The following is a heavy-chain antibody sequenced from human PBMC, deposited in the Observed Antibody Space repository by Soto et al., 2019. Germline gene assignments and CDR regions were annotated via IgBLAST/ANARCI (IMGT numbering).Heavy chain of an antibody. J-gene: IGHJ4*02. V-gene: IGHV5-51*01. D-gene: IGHD6-19*01. CDR1: GQSFANYW. Sequence: PGESLKISCQCSGQSFANYWIGWVRQMPGKGLEWMGVINTGDSDTIYSPSFQGLVTISADKSVNTAYLQWSSLKASDTAMYYCASGGDSSVWRSYFDYWGQGTLVTVSS. CDR2: INTGDSDT. CDR3: ASGGDSSVWRSYFDY.